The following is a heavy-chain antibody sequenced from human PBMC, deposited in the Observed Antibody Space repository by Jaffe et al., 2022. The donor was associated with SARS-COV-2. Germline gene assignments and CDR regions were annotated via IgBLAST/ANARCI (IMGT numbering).Heavy chain of an antibody. J-gene: IGHJ3*02. D-gene: IGHD3-10*01. CDR2: IYPGDSHT. CDR1: GYTFTNYW. Sequence: EVQLVQSGAEVKKPGESLKISCKGSGYTFTNYWIGWVRQMPGKGLECMGIIYPGDSHTTYSPSFQGQVTISADKSISTAYLQWSSLKASDTAMYYCARQRIGFGDKDAFDIWGQGTMVTVSS. CDR3: ARQRIGFGDKDAFDI. V-gene: IGHV5-51*01.